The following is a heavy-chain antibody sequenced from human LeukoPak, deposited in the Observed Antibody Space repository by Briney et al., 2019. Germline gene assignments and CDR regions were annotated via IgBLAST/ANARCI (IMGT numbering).Heavy chain of an antibody. V-gene: IGHV5-51*01. CDR1: GYSFTTYW. Sequence: GESLKISCKGSGYSFTTYWIGWVRQMPGKGLEWMGIIYPGDSDTRYSPSFQGQVTISADKSISTAYLQWSSLKASDTAMYYCARLDGSGSYPPYFDYWGQGTLVTVSS. D-gene: IGHD1-26*01. CDR2: IYPGDSDT. J-gene: IGHJ4*02. CDR3: ARLDGSGSYPPYFDY.